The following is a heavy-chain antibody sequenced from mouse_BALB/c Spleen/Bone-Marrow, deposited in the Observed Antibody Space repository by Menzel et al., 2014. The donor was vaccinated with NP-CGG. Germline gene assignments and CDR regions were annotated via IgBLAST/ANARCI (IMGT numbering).Heavy chain of an antibody. CDR2: INTSSGYT. J-gene: IGHJ3*01. CDR1: GYTFTSYT. CDR3: ARESYGNWFAY. D-gene: IGHD2-1*01. Sequence: QVQLQQSGAELARPGASVKMSCKASGYTFTSYTMHWVKQRPGQGLEWIGYINTSSGYTNYNQKFKDKATLTADKSSSTAYMQLSSLTSEDSAVYYCARESYGNWFAYWGQGTLVTVSA. V-gene: IGHV1-4*01.